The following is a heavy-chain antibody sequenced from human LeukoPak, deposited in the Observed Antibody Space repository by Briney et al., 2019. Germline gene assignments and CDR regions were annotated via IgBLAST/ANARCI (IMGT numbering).Heavy chain of an antibody. CDR1: GFTFSSYW. CDR2: IKSKTDGGTT. CDR3: TTESPHSDY. J-gene: IGHJ4*02. Sequence: GGSLRLSCAASGFTFSSYWMHWVRQAPGKGLEWVGRIKSKTDGGTTDYVAPVKGRFTISRDDSKDTLYLQMNSLKTEDTAVYYCTTESPHSDYWGQGTLVTVSS. V-gene: IGHV3-15*01.